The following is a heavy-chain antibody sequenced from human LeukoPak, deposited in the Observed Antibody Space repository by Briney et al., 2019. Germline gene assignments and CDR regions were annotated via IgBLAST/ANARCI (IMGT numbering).Heavy chain of an antibody. CDR3: TRDRPNYYGSDGHYYRRNGDY. V-gene: IGHV3-23*01. CDR1: GFTFSIYA. Sequence: GGSLRLSCAASGFTFSIYAMSWVRQAPGKGLEWVSSISSKGELTFYANSVKGRFTISRDNSESTLYLQMNILRAEDTAIYYCTRDRPNYYGSDGHYYRRNGDYWGQGTLVTVSS. J-gene: IGHJ4*02. D-gene: IGHD3-22*01. CDR2: ISSKGELT.